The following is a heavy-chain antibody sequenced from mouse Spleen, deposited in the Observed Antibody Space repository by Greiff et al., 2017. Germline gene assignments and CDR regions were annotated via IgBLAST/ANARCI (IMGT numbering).Heavy chain of an antibody. J-gene: IGHJ1*01. V-gene: IGHV1-42*01. D-gene: IGHD2-4*01. CDR1: GYSFTGYY. Sequence: DVQLQESGPELVKPGASVKISCKASGYSFTGYYMNWVKQSPEKSLEWIGEINPSTGGTTYNQKFKAKATLTVDKSSSTAYMQLKSLTSEDSAVYYCARRITWYFDVWGAGTTVTVSS. CDR3: ARRITWYFDV. CDR2: INPSTGGT.